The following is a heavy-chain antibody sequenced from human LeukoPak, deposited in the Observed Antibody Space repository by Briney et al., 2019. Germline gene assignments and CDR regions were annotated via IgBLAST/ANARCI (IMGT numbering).Heavy chain of an antibody. J-gene: IGHJ6*02. CDR1: GYTFSNFG. CDR3: ARDALADQYYYGSGSYYYYYGMDV. Sequence: ASVKVSCKTSGYTFSNFGISWVRQAPGQGLEWMGWISGNNDNPNYGQKFQGRFTVTTDTSTSTAYMELRSLRSDDTAVYYCARDALADQYYYGSGSYYYYYGMDVWGQGTTVTVSS. CDR2: ISGNNDNP. D-gene: IGHD3-10*01. V-gene: IGHV1-18*01.